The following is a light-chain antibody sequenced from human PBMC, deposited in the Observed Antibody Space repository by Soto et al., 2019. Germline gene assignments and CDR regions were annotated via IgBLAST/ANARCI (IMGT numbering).Light chain of an antibody. V-gene: IGKV3-20*01. CDR2: GAS. CDR1: QSVSSNY. CDR3: QQYGSSPWT. Sequence: EIVLTQSPGTLSLSPGERATLSCRASQSVSSNYLGWYQQKPGQAPGLLIYGASNRATGIPDRFSGSGSGTDFTLTISGLEPEDCAVYYCQQYGSSPWTFGQGTKVEIK. J-gene: IGKJ1*01.